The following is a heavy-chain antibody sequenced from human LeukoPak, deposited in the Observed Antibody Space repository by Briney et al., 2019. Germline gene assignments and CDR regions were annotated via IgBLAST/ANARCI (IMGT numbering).Heavy chain of an antibody. Sequence: GASVKVSCKASGYTFTSYGVSWVRQAPGQGLEWMGWISPYNGNTNYAQNLQRRVTMTAETSTSTAYMELRSLRSDDTAVYYCARDNDYYYGSGSYSPQFDPWGQGTLVTVSS. D-gene: IGHD3-10*01. CDR1: GYTFTSYG. CDR2: ISPYNGNT. CDR3: ARDNDYYYGSGSYSPQFDP. V-gene: IGHV1-18*01. J-gene: IGHJ5*02.